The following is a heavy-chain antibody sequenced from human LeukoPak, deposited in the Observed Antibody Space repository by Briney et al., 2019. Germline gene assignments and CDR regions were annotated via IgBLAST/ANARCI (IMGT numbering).Heavy chain of an antibody. CDR2: ISSNGGST. CDR1: GFTFSSYA. V-gene: IGHV3-64D*06. J-gene: IGHJ4*02. Sequence: GGSLGLSCSASGFTFSSYAMHWVRQAPGKGLEYVSAISSNGGSTYYADSVKGRFTISRDNSKNTLYLQMSSLRAEDTAVYYCVKGGVAVAAVFDYWGQGTLVTVSS. CDR3: VKGGVAVAAVFDY. D-gene: IGHD6-19*01.